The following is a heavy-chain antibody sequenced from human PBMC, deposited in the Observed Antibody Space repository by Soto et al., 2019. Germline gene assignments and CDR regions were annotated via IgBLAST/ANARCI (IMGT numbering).Heavy chain of an antibody. CDR3: ARGQRSDYYYYYYMDV. J-gene: IGHJ6*03. CDR1: GGSISSYY. CDR2: IYYSGST. V-gene: IGHV4-59*01. D-gene: IGHD1-1*01. Sequence: QVQLQESGPGLVKPSETLSLTCSVSGGSISSYYWSWIRQPPGKGLEWIGYIYYSGSTNYNPSLKSRVTISVDTSKNQFSLKLSSVTAAATAVYYCARGQRSDYYYYYYMDVWGKGTTVTVSS.